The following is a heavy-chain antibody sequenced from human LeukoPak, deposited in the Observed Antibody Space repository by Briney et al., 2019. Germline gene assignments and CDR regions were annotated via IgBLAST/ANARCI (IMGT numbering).Heavy chain of an antibody. V-gene: IGHV4-59*08. D-gene: IGHD6-13*01. Sequence: SETLSLTCTVSGGSITSYYWSWIRQPPGEGLEWIGYIYYSGTTNYNPSLRSRITISVDTSKNQFSLKLRSVTAADTAVYYCARQNPAAAGQGLDYWGQGALVTVSS. J-gene: IGHJ4*02. CDR3: ARQNPAAAGQGLDY. CDR2: IYYSGTT. CDR1: GGSITSYY.